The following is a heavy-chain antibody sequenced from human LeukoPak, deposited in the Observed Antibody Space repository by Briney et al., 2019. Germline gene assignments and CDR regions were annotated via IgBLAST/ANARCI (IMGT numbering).Heavy chain of an antibody. CDR1: GFTLSDNW. V-gene: IGHV3-74*01. D-gene: IGHD1-7*01. CDR3: VRDGGGTTPYDC. J-gene: IGHJ4*02. Sequence: GGSLRLSCAASGFTLSDNWMNWVRQAPGQGPVWVSHISPDGRNIAYADSVKGRFTIARDSAKNTLYLQMNRLRVGDTAVYYCVRDGGGTTPYDCWGQGTLVTVSS. CDR2: ISPDGRNI.